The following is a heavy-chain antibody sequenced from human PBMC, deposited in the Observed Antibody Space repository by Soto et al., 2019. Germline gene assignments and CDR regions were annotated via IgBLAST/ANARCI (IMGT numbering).Heavy chain of an antibody. CDR1: GGAVSSGAYY. D-gene: IGHD3-9*01. J-gene: IGHJ4*02. CDR3: ATAFSTAYNILTVYYLDY. CDR2: IYYSGST. Sequence: PSETLSLTCTVSGGAVSSGAYYWSWIRQPPGKGLEWIGYIYYSGSTNYNPSLKSRVTMSVDTSKNQFSLKLSSVTAADTAVSYYATAFSTAYNILTVYYLDYWGQGTLVTVSS. V-gene: IGHV4-61*08.